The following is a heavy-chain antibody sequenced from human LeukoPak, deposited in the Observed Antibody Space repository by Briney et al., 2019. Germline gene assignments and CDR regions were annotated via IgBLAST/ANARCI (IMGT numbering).Heavy chain of an antibody. CDR2: INHSGST. V-gene: IGHV4-34*01. J-gene: IGHJ5*02. CDR3: ARGGRVVPAATRWFDP. Sequence: SETLSLTCAVYGGSFSGYYWSWIRQPPGKGLEWIGEINHSGSTNYNPSLKSRVTISVDTSKNQFSLKLGSVTAADTAVYYCARGGRVVPAATRWFDPWGQGTLVTVSS. D-gene: IGHD2-2*01. CDR1: GGSFSGYY.